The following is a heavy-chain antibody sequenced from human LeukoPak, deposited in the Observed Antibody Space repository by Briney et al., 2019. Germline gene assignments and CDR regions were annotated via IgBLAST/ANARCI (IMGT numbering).Heavy chain of an antibody. Sequence: ASVKVSCKTSGYTFTGYYLHWVRQAPGQGLEWMGRIDPDSGGTHYAQKFQVRVTVTRDTSITTVYMELSGLTSDDTAVYYCARVPGPYTTSRFDYWGQGTLVTVSS. CDR3: ARVPGPYTTSRFDY. V-gene: IGHV1-2*02. CDR1: GYTFTGYY. CDR2: IDPDSGGT. J-gene: IGHJ4*02. D-gene: IGHD2-2*02.